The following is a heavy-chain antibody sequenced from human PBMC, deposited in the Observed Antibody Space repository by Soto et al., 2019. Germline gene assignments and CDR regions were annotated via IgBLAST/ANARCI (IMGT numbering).Heavy chain of an antibody. CDR1: GFSLSTSGVG. J-gene: IGHJ4*02. CDR3: AHREAAAGTVDY. V-gene: IGHV2-5*02. D-gene: IGHD6-13*01. CDR2: IYWDDDK. Sequence: QITLKESGPTLVKPTQTLTLTCTFSGFSLSTSGVGVGWIRQPPVKALEWLALIYWDDDKRYSPSLKSSLTITKDTSKNQVVLTMTNMDPVDTATYYCAHREAAAGTVDYWGQGTLVTVSS.